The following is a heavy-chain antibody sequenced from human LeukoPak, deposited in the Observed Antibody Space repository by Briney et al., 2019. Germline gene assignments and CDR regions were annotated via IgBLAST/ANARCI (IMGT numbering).Heavy chain of an antibody. Sequence: SETLSLTCTVSGGSISSSSYYWGWIRQPPGTGLEWFGSIYYSGSTYYNPSLKSRVTISVDTSKNQFSLKLSSVTAADTAVYYCASRITMIVVGPFDYWGQGTLVTVSS. V-gene: IGHV4-39*01. CDR2: IYYSGST. D-gene: IGHD3-22*01. CDR1: GGSISSSSYY. CDR3: ASRITMIVVGPFDY. J-gene: IGHJ4*02.